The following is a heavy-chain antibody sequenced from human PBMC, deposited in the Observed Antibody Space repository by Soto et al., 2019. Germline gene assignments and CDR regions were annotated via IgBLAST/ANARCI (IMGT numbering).Heavy chain of an antibody. J-gene: IGHJ4*02. CDR1: GFIFSNHA. CDR2: ITDSGGST. CDR3: AKDEFDS. V-gene: IGHV3-23*01. Sequence: EVHLLESGGGLVQPGESLRLSCAASGFIFSNHAMSWVRQAPCKGLEWVSAITDSGGSTYYADSVKGRFTVSRDNSKNTLYLQMNGLRADDTALYYCAKDEFDSWGQGTLVTVSS.